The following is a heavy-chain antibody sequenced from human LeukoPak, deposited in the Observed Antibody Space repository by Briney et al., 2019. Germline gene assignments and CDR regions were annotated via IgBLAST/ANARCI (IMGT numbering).Heavy chain of an antibody. Sequence: GASVKVSCKASGYTFTGHYMRWVRQAPGQGLEWMGWINPNSGGTNYAQKFQGRVTMTRDTSISTAYMELSRLRSDDTAVYYCARTGYSYGYWWFDPWGQGTLVTVSS. V-gene: IGHV1-2*02. J-gene: IGHJ5*02. CDR1: GYTFTGHY. D-gene: IGHD5-18*01. CDR3: ARTGYSYGYWWFDP. CDR2: INPNSGGT.